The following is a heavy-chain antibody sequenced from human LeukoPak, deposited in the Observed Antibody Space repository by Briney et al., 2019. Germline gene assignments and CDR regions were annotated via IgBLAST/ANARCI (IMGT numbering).Heavy chain of an antibody. D-gene: IGHD6-13*01. V-gene: IGHV3-7*01. CDR3: AGNLYSSSWPDAFDI. CDR1: GFTFSSYW. J-gene: IGHJ3*02. CDR2: IKQDGSEK. Sequence: GGSLRLSCAASGFTFSSYWISSVRQAPGKVLERVANIKQDGSEKYYVDSVKGRFTISRDNAKNSLYLQMNSLRAEDTAVYYCAGNLYSSSWPDAFDIWGQGTMVTVSS.